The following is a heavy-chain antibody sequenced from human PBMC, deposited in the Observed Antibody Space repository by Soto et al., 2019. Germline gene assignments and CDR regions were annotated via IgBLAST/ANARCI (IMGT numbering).Heavy chain of an antibody. J-gene: IGHJ6*02. Sequence: GGSLRLSCAASGFTFSSYAMHWVRQAPGKGLEWVAVISYDGSNKYYADSVKGRFTISRDNSKNTLYLQMNSLRAEDTAVYYCARDLKENADYYYYGMDVWGQGTTVTVSS. CDR2: ISYDGSNK. V-gene: IGHV3-30-3*01. D-gene: IGHD1-1*01. CDR3: ARDLKENADYYYYGMDV. CDR1: GFTFSSYA.